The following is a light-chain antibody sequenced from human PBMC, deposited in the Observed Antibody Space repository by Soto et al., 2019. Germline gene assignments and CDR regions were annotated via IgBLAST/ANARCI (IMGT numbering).Light chain of an antibody. V-gene: IGKV4-1*01. Sequence: DIVMTQSPDSLAVSLGERATINCKSSQSVFDSSNNKNSLAWYQQKPGQPPNLLIYWASTREAGVPDRISGSGSGTDFTLIISSLHAEDVAVYYCHQYYGSPPWTFGQGTKVDIK. CDR3: HQYYGSPPWT. CDR2: WAS. J-gene: IGKJ1*01. CDR1: QSVFDSSNNKNS.